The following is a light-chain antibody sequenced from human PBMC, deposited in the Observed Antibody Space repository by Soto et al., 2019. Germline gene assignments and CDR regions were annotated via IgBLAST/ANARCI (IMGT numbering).Light chain of an antibody. CDR3: QQRES. CDR2: DAS. Sequence: EIVLTQSPATLSLSPGERATLSCRASQDVGSYLAWYQQKPGQAPRLLIYDASNRATGIPGRFSGSGPGPGFSLSISSLGPEDFAVYYCQQRESFGPGTKVDIK. J-gene: IGKJ3*01. CDR1: QDVGSY. V-gene: IGKV3D-11*01.